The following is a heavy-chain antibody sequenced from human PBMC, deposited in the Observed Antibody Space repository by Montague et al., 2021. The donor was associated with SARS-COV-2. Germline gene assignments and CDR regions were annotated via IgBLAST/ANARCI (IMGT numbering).Heavy chain of an antibody. CDR2: ISSSSSYI. Sequence: SLRLSCAASGFTFSSYSMNWVRQAPGKGLGWVSSISSSSSYIYYADSVKGRFTISRDNAKNSLYLQMNSLRAEDTAVYYCARESAYYYGSRSYFDYWGQGTLVTVSS. CDR1: GFTFSSYS. D-gene: IGHD3-10*01. V-gene: IGHV3-21*01. J-gene: IGHJ4*02. CDR3: ARESAYYYGSRSYFDY.